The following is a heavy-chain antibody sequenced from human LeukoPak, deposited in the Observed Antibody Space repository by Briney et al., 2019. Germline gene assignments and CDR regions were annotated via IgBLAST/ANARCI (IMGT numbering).Heavy chain of an antibody. D-gene: IGHD1-26*01. CDR3: AKGPSGSYLVAFDI. V-gene: IGHV3-23*01. Sequence: PGGSLTLSCAASGFTFSGYAMSWVRQAPGKGLEWVSAISGSGGSTYYAASVNGRLTITRDNYKNTLYLQMNSPRAEDTAVYYCAKGPSGSYLVAFDIWGQGTMVTVSS. CDR2: ISGSGGST. J-gene: IGHJ3*02. CDR1: GFTFSGYA.